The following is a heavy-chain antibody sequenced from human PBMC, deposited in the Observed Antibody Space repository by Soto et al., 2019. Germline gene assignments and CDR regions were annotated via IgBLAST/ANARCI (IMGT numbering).Heavy chain of an antibody. D-gene: IGHD3-22*01. J-gene: IGHJ4*02. CDR3: ARVPLGEDSSGYRTFDY. CDR2: IIPIFGTA. V-gene: IGHV1-69*13. CDR1: GGTFSSYA. Sequence: GASVKVSCKASGGTFSSYAISWVRQAPGQGLEWMGGIIPIFGTANYAQKFQGRVTITADESTSTAYMELSSLRSEDTAVYYCARVPLGEDSSGYRTFDYWGQGPLVTVSS.